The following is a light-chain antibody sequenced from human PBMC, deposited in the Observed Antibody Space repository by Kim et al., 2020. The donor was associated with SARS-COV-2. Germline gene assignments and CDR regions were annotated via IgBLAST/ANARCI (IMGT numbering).Light chain of an antibody. CDR2: GAS. Sequence: LSPRERAALSCRSSQTISTNYLAWYQQKPGQAPRLVIYGASSRATGIPDRFSGSASGTDFTLTISRLEPEDFAVYYCQQYGSSYTFGQGTKLEI. CDR3: QQYGSSYT. V-gene: IGKV3-20*01. CDR1: QTISTNY. J-gene: IGKJ2*01.